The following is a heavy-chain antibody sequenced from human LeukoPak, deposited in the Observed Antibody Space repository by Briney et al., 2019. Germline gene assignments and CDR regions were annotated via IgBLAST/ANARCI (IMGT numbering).Heavy chain of an antibody. CDR2: ISGSGGST. CDR3: AKVGIQLWLGYYFDY. J-gene: IGHJ4*02. V-gene: IGHV3-23*01. CDR1: GFTFSSYA. Sequence: GGSLRLSFAASGFTFSSYAMSWVRQAPGKGLEWVSAISGSGGSTYYADSVKGRFTISRDNSKNTLYLQMNSLRAEDTAVYYCAKVGIQLWLGYYFDYWGQGTLVTVSS. D-gene: IGHD5-18*01.